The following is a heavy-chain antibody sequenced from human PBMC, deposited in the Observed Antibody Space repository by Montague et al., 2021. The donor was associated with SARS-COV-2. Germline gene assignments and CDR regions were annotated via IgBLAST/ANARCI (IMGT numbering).Heavy chain of an antibody. V-gene: IGHV4-39*01. D-gene: IGHD6-19*01. Sequence: IYYSGTTYYNPSLQSRVTISVDTSKKQFSLKLSSVTAADTAVYYCARETYTSGWFHQFDYGGQRPRFTVS. CDR2: IYYSGTT. J-gene: IGHJ4*02. CDR3: ARETYTSGWFHQFDY.